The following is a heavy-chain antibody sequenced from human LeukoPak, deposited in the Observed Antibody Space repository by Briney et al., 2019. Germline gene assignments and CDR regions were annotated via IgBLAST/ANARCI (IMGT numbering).Heavy chain of an antibody. D-gene: IGHD2-21*02. J-gene: IGHJ4*02. V-gene: IGHV5-10-1*01. CDR2: IDPSDSNT. CDR1: GYSFTSYW. Sequence: GESLKISCKGSGYSFTSYWISWVRHMPGTDLESNGTIDPSDSNTNYTPSFQGHVTISADKSISTAYLQWSSLKASDTAMYYCARLAYCGGDCYSSLDYWGQGTLVTVSS. CDR3: ARLAYCGGDCYSSLDY.